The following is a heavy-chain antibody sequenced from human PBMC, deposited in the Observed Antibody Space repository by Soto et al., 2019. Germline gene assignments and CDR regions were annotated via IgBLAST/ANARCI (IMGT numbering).Heavy chain of an antibody. CDR1: GFTFSSYA. D-gene: IGHD3-9*01. J-gene: IGHJ6*02. CDR2: ISGSGGST. CDR3: ARHVLRYLTGGMDV. V-gene: IGHV3-23*01. Sequence: HPGGSLRLSCAASGFTFSSYAMSWVLQAPGKGLEWVSAISGSGGSTYYADSVKGRFTISRDNSKNTLYLQMNSLRAEDTAVYYCARHVLRYLTGGMDVWGQGTTVTVSS.